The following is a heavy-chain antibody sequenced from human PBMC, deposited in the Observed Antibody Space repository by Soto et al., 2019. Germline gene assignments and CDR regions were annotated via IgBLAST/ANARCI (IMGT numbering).Heavy chain of an antibody. CDR1: GFTFGDYA. V-gene: IGHV3-49*04. D-gene: IGHD3-3*01. CDR3: TRGYYDFWSGYYLGPYYFDY. J-gene: IGHJ4*02. CDR2: IRSKAYGGTT. Sequence: GGSLRFSCTASGFTFGDYAMRWVRQALGKGLEWVGFIRSKAYGGTTEYDASVKGRFTISRDDSKSIAYLQMNSLKTEDTAVYYCTRGYYDFWSGYYLGPYYFDYWGQGTLVTVSS.